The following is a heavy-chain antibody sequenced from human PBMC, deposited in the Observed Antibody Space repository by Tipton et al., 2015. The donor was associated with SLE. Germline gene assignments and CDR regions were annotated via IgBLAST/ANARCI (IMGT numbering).Heavy chain of an antibody. CDR2: LYTSGTT. J-gene: IGHJ3*02. D-gene: IGHD5-12*01. V-gene: IGHV4-4*08. CDR1: GASTREYY. Sequence: TLSLTCTVSGASTREYYWSWIRQPPGKGLEWIAYLYTSGTTNYNPSLKSRVTISVDTSKNQFSLKLSSVTAADTAVYYCARGLQIVATGYDAFDIWGQGTMVTVSS. CDR3: ARGLQIVATGYDAFDI.